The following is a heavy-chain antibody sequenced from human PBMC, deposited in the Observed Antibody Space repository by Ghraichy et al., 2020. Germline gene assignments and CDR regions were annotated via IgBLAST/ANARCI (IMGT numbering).Heavy chain of an antibody. CDR3: ARDRHIVVDGRRGDY. J-gene: IGHJ4*02. Sequence: ETLSLTCTASGFIFSNYWMSWVRQAPGKGLEWVANMNQDGSEKYYVNSVKGRFTISRDNAKNSLYLQMNSLRAEDTAVYYCARDRHIVVDGRRGDYWGQGTLVTVSS. V-gene: IGHV3-7*01. CDR1: GFIFSNYW. CDR2: MNQDGSEK. D-gene: IGHD5-12*01.